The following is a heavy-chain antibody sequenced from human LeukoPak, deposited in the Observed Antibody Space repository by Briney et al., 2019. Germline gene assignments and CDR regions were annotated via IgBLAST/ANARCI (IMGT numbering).Heavy chain of an antibody. CDR1: GYTFTRYG. V-gene: IGHV1-18*01. CDR3: ARGTDYSSSTSCCIDGFDI. Sequence: ASVKVSSKASGYTFTRYGISWVRQAPGQGLEWRGWIRAYNCNTNYAQKLQGRATITTDTSTSTAYMELRSLRSADTPVYNWARGTDYSSSTSCCIDGFDIWGQGTLVTVSS. CDR2: IRAYNCNT. J-gene: IGHJ3*02. D-gene: IGHD2-2*01.